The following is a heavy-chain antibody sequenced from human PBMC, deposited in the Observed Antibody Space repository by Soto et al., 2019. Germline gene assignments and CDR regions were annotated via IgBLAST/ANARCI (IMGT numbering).Heavy chain of an antibody. D-gene: IGHD6-13*01. CDR2: ISGSGGST. Sequence: EVQLLEAGGGLVQPGGSLRLSCAASGFTFSSYAMSWVRQAPGKGLEWVSAISGSGGSTYYADSVKGRCTISRDNAKNTRYLQMNSLRAEDTDVYYCAKAAGGGKDVWGRGTTVTFSS. CDR1: GFTFSSYA. V-gene: IGHV3-23*01. CDR3: AKAAGGGKDV. J-gene: IGHJ6*04.